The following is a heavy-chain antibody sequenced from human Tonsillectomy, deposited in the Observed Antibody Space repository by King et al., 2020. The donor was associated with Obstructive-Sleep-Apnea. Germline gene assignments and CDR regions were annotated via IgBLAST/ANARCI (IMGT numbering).Heavy chain of an antibody. V-gene: IGHV1-2*02. CDR1: GYTFTGYY. D-gene: IGHD6-13*01. CDR2: INPNSGGT. CDR3: ARQEGYSGSSGYFDL. J-gene: IGHJ2*01. Sequence: QLVQSGAEVKKPGASVKVSCKASGYTFTGYYMHWVRQAPGQGLEWMGWINPNSGGTNYAQKFQGRVTMTRDTSISTAYMELSRLRSDDTAVYYCARQEGYSGSSGYFDLWGRGTLVTVSS.